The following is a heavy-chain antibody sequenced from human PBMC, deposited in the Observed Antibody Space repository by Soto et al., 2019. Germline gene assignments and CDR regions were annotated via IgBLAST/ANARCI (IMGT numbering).Heavy chain of an antibody. CDR1: GFTFTTYA. J-gene: IGHJ5*02. Sequence: ELQLLESGGGLVQPGGSLRLSCAASGFTFTTYAMSWVRQAPGRGLEWVSAITGSGGGTYYEDSVKGRFTISRDNSMNTLHLKMNSLRADDTAVYYCAGAGEYCGGGSCYPNWFAPWGEGTMVTVSS. D-gene: IGHD2-15*01. CDR2: ITGSGGGT. CDR3: AGAGEYCGGGSCYPNWFAP. V-gene: IGHV3-23*01.